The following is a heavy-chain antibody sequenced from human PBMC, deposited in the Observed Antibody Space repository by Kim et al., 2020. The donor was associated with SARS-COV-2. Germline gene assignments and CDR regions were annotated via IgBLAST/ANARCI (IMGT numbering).Heavy chain of an antibody. D-gene: IGHD6-6*01. CDR2: INPNSGGT. V-gene: IGHV1-2*06. J-gene: IGHJ6*02. CDR3: ARAVLAARGFFYYYGMDV. Sequence: ASVKVSCKASGYTFTGYYMHWVRQAPGQGLEWMGRINPNSGGTNYAQKFQGRVTMTRDTSISTAYMELSRLRSDDTAVYYCARAVLAARGFFYYYGMDVWGQGTTVTVSS. CDR1: GYTFTGYY.